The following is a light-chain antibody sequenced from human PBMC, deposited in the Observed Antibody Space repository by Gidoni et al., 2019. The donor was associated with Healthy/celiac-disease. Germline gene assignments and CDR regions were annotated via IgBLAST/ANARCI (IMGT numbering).Light chain of an antibody. CDR1: QSVFYSSNNKHY. CDR3: QENCNTPPLT. Sequence: IVMIQSPECLAVSLGERATINCKSSQSVFYSSNNKHYLAWYQQKPGQPPKLLIYWAFTRESGVPDRFSGSGSGTEFTLTISSLQAEDVAVYYCQENCNTPPLTFGEGTKVEIK. V-gene: IGKV4-1*01. CDR2: WAF. J-gene: IGKJ4*01.